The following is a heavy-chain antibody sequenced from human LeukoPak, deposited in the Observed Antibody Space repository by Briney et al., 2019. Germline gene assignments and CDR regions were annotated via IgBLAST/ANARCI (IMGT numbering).Heavy chain of an antibody. D-gene: IGHD2-2*01. V-gene: IGHV3-30*04. CDR3: ARENIVVVPAAMGVDYYYMDV. Sequence: GGSLRLSCAASGFTFSSYAMHWVRQAPGKGLEWVAVISYDGSNKYHADSVKGRFTISRDNSKNTLYLQMNSLRAEDTAVYYCARENIVVVPAAMGVDYYYMDVWGKGTTVTVSS. CDR1: GFTFSSYA. CDR2: ISYDGSNK. J-gene: IGHJ6*03.